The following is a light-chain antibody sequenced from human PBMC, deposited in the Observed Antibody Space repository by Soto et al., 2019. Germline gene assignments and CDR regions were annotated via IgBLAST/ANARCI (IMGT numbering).Light chain of an antibody. V-gene: IGLV2-23*01. Sequence: QSALSQPASVSGSPGQSITISCTGTSDDVGAYNSVSWYQQLPHKAPQVILYKGTQRPSGVSSRFSGSTSGNAASLTISGLQADDEAYYLCCPYAPGSSHVFGTGKKGTV. J-gene: IGLJ1*01. CDR2: KGT. CDR3: CPYAPGSSHV. CDR1: SDDVGAYNS.